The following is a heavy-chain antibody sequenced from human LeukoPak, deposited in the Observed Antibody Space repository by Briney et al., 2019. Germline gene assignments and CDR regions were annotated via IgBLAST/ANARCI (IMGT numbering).Heavy chain of an antibody. CDR2: ISGSGAST. J-gene: IGHJ4*02. D-gene: IGHD1-26*01. Sequence: GGSLGLSCAASGFTFSSYAMSWVRQAPGKGLEWVSTISGSGASTYYADSVKGRFTISRDNSKNTLYLQMNSLRAEDTAVYYCAKFDSGTYRRPFDYLGQGTLVTVSS. CDR3: AKFDSGTYRRPFDY. V-gene: IGHV3-23*01. CDR1: GFTFSSYA.